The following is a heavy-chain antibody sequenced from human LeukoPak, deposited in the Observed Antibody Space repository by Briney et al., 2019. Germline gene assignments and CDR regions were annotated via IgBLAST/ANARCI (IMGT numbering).Heavy chain of an antibody. CDR2: IDMSWST. CDR3: ARELMARVSTSPLRRRSYSYMDV. CDR1: SGSISSYY. J-gene: IGHJ6*03. Sequence: SESLSLTCSVSSGSISSYYWSWIRRPAGKGLEWIGHIDMSWSTNYNPSLKSRVTMSVDTSKNQFSLNLSSVTAADTAIYYCARELMARVSTSPLRRRSYSYMDVWGKGTTVTVSS. D-gene: IGHD5-24*01. V-gene: IGHV4-4*07.